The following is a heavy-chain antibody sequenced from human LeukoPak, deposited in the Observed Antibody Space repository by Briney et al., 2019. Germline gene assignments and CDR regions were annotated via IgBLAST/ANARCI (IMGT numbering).Heavy chain of an antibody. CDR3: ARARQLDSGFDY. CDR2: ISAYNGNT. J-gene: IGHJ4*02. Sequence: ASVKVSCKASGYTFTSYGISWVRQAPGQGLEWMGWISAYNGNTNYAQKLQGRVTMTTDTSTSTACMELRSLRSDDTAVYYCARARQLDSGFDYWGQGTLVTVSS. CDR1: GYTFTSYG. D-gene: IGHD6-6*01. V-gene: IGHV1-18*01.